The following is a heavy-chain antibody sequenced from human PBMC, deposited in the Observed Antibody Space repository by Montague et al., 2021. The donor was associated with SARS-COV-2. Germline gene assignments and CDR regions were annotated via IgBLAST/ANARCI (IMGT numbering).Heavy chain of an antibody. CDR2: IYSSGSA. J-gene: IGHJ4*02. V-gene: IGHV4-59*12. CDR3: ARVFRGQRLAFDF. D-gene: IGHD6-25*01. CDR1: ASSITSYY. Sequence: SETLSLTCTVSASSITSYYWSWIRQAPGEGLEWIAYIYSSGSASYNPSLRSRVTMSVDKSTNQFSLRLNSVTAADTAVYYCARVFRGQRLAFDFWGQGALVIVSP.